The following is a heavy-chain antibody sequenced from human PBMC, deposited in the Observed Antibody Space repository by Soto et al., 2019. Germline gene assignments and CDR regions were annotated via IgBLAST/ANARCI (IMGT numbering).Heavy chain of an antibody. CDR1: GFTFSSYG. CDR2: ISYDGSNK. J-gene: IGHJ4*02. V-gene: IGHV3-30*18. CDR3: ANLMTPVIDGVFDY. D-gene: IGHD4-17*01. Sequence: QVQLVESGGGVVQPGRSLRLSCAASGFTFSSYGMHWVRQAPGKGLEWVAVISYDGSNKYYADSVKGRFTISRDNSKNTLYLQMNSLRAEDTAVYYCANLMTPVIDGVFDYWGQGTLVTVSS.